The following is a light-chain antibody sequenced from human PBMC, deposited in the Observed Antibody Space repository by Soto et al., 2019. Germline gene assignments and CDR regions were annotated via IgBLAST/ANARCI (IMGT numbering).Light chain of an antibody. V-gene: IGKV1-5*01. Sequence: DIQMTQSPSTLSASVGDRVTITCRASQSIAIWLAWYQQKPGKAPNLLIYDASTLESGVPSRFSGSRSGTDFSLTINTLQPEDFATYYCQQGYSTPWTFGQGTKVDI. CDR3: QQGYSTPWT. J-gene: IGKJ1*01. CDR1: QSIAIW. CDR2: DAS.